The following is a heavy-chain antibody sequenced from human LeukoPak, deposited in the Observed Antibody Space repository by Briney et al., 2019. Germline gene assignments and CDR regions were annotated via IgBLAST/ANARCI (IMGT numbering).Heavy chain of an antibody. CDR3: AKGRGYCTGGSCYSDY. V-gene: IGHV3-23*01. J-gene: IGHJ4*02. CDR2: ISGSDGST. CDR1: GFTFSNYA. D-gene: IGHD2-15*01. Sequence: GGSLRLSCTASGFTFSNYAMGWVRQAPGKGLEWVSTISGSDGSTYYADSVKGRFTISRDNSKNTLYLQMNSLRVEDTAIYYCAKGRGYCTGGSCYSDYWGQGTLVTVSS.